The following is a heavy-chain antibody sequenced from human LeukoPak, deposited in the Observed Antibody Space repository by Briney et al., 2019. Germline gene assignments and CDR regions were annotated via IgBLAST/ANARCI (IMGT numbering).Heavy chain of an antibody. D-gene: IGHD4-17*01. V-gene: IGHV3-23*01. CDR3: AKNGEPTYYYYGMDV. CDR2: ISGSGGST. Sequence: GGSLRLSCAASGFTFSSYAMSWLRQAPGKGLEWVSAISGSGGSTYYADSVKGRFTISRDNSKNTLYLQMNSLRAEDTAVYYCAKNGEPTYYYYGMDVWGQGTTVTVSS. CDR1: GFTFSSYA. J-gene: IGHJ6*02.